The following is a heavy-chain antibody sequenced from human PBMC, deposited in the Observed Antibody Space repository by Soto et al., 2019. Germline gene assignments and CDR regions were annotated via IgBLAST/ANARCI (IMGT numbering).Heavy chain of an antibody. J-gene: IGHJ6*02. Sequence: SATLSLTCRSRSDAIISSSCSLAWIRMPPGKGLEWIGTIYYSGSTHYNPSLKGRVAISADTPNNQLSLRLSSVTAADTAVYYCGRQPGHCGSNTCFGYYSVDVWGQGTTVT. V-gene: IGHV4-39*01. CDR2: IYYSGST. CDR3: GRQPGHCGSNTCFGYYSVDV. D-gene: IGHD2-2*01. CDR1: SDAIISSSCS.